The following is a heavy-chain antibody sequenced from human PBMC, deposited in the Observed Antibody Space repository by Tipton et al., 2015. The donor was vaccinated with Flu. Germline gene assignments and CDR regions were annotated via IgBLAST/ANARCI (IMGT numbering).Heavy chain of an antibody. D-gene: IGHD6-13*01. CDR3: ARALPVFMAAAGNGAFDI. CDR1: GGSISNTMYY. Sequence: TLSLTCTVFGGSISNTMYYWGWIRQSPGRGLDWIGSIYHSGHAYYNPSLGSRVAISVDTSKNRFSLTLTSVTAADTAVYYCARALPVFMAAAGNGAFDIWGQSTLVSVSS. V-gene: IGHV4-39*07. J-gene: IGHJ3*02. CDR2: IYHSGHA.